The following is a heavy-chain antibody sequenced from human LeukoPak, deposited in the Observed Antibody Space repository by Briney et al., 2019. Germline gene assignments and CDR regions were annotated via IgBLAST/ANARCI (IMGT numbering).Heavy chain of an antibody. D-gene: IGHD2/OR15-2a*01. CDR3: ARVAKNNGFVFDN. CDR1: GFTFSSYE. J-gene: IGHJ4*02. V-gene: IGHV3-48*03. Sequence: WGSLRLSCAASGFTFSSYEMNWVRQAPGKGLECVSHITSSGSAMFYADSVKGRFTISRDNAKNALYLQMNSLRAEDTAVYYCARVAKNNGFVFDNWGQGTLVTVSS. CDR2: ITSSGSAM.